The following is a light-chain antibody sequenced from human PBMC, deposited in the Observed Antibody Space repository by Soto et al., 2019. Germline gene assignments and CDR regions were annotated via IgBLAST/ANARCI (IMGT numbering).Light chain of an antibody. CDR2: GAS. CDR3: HQYGYPQLT. Sequence: EIVLTQSPGTLSLSPGETVTLSCRASQIISSNYVAWFQHKPGQAPRLLIYGASSRAPGIPERFSGSGSGTDFSLTINRLEPEEAAAFYCHQYGYPQLTFGGGTKVEIK. CDR1: QIISSNY. V-gene: IGKV3-20*01. J-gene: IGKJ4*01.